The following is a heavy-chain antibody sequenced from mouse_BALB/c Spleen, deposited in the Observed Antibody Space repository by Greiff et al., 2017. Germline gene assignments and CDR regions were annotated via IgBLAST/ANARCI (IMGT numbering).Heavy chain of an antibody. CDR2: INPSPGYT. CDR1: GYTFTSYW. J-gene: IGHJ3*01. D-gene: IGHD2-3*01. Sequence: VQLQQSGAELAKPGASVKMSCKASGYTFTSYWMHWVKQRPGQGLEWIGYINPSPGYTEYNQKFKDKATLTADKSSSTAYMQLSSLTSEDSAVYYCARGGWLPFSWFAYWGQGTRVTVSA. CDR3: ARGGWLPFSWFAY. V-gene: IGHV1-7*01.